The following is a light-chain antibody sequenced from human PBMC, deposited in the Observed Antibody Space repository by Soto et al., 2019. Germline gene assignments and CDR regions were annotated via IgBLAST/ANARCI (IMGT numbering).Light chain of an antibody. CDR2: DAS. CDR1: QSVSSY. CDR3: QQYNSLWT. J-gene: IGKJ1*01. V-gene: IGKV3-11*01. Sequence: EIVLTQSPATLSLSTGERATLSCRASQSVSSYLAWYQQKPGQAPRLLIYDASNRATGIPARFSGSGSGTDFTLTISSLQPDDSATYYCQQYNSLWTFGHGTIVDIK.